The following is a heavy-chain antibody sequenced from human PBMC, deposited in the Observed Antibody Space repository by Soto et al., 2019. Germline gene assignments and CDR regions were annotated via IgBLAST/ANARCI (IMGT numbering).Heavy chain of an antibody. D-gene: IGHD6-13*01. CDR1: GYTFTSYY. CDR3: ARVRSDSSSWYYYYGMDV. J-gene: IGHJ6*02. Sequence: ASLKVSYKASGYTFTSYYMHWVQQAPGQGFEWMGIINPSGGSTSYAQKFQGRVTMTRDTSTSTVYMELSSLRSEDTAVYYCARVRSDSSSWYYYYGMDVWGQGTTVTVSS. CDR2: INPSGGST. V-gene: IGHV1-46*01.